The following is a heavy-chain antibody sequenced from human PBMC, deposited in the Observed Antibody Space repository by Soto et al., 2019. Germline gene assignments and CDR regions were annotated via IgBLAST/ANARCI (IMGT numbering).Heavy chain of an antibody. V-gene: IGHV3-23*01. CDR2: ISDSGTIT. CDR3: AKAPVGRLDY. CDR1: GFTFRYSA. D-gene: IGHD1-26*01. Sequence: HPGGSLRLSCVASGFTFRYSAMNWVRQAPGKGLEWVSAISDSGTITDYADSVKGRFTISRDNSKNTLYLQMNTLRAEDTALYYCAKAPVGRLDYWGQGTLVTVSS. J-gene: IGHJ4*02.